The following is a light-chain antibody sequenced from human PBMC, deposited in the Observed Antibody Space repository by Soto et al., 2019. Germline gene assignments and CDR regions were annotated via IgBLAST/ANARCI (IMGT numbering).Light chain of an antibody. V-gene: IGKV3-20*01. Sequence: EFVLTQSPGTLSLSPGERATLSCRASQTVRNNYLAWYQQKPGQAPRLLIYAASNRATGIPDRFSGSGSGTDFTLTISRLEPEDFAVYYCQQCGTSPWTFGQGTKVDIK. J-gene: IGKJ1*01. CDR1: QTVRNNY. CDR2: AAS. CDR3: QQCGTSPWT.